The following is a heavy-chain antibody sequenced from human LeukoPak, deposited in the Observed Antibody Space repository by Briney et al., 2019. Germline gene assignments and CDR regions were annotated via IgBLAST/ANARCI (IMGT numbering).Heavy chain of an antibody. CDR1: GYTFTGYY. Sequence: GASVKVSCKASGYTFTGYYMHWVRQAPGQGLEWMGWINPNSGGTNYAQKFQGWVTMTRDTSISTAYMELSRLRSDDTAVYYCARADFGGKSDYYFHGLDVWGQGTTVTVSS. CDR3: ARADFGGKSDYYFHGLDV. D-gene: IGHD4-23*01. CDR2: INPNSGGT. J-gene: IGHJ6*02. V-gene: IGHV1-2*04.